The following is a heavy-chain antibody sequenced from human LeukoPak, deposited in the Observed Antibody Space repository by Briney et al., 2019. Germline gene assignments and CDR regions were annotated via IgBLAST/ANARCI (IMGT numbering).Heavy chain of an antibody. CDR3: ARDYSWPYYFDY. Sequence: SETLSLTCAVYGGSFSSYYWSWIRQPAGKGLEWIGRIYTSGSTNYNPSLKSRVTMSVDTSKNQFSLKLSSVTAADTAVYYCARDYSWPYYFDYWGQGTLVTVSS. V-gene: IGHV4-4*07. CDR2: IYTSGST. CDR1: GGSFSSYY. J-gene: IGHJ4*02. D-gene: IGHD2-15*01.